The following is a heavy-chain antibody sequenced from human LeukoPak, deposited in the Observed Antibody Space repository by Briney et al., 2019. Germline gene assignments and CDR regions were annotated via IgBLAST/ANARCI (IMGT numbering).Heavy chain of an antibody. Sequence: PGGSLRLSCAASGFTFDDYAMHWVRQAPGKGLEWVSGISWNSGSIGYADSVKGRVTISRDNAKNSLYLQMNSLRAEDTALYYCAKARYSPDYWGQGTLVTVSS. CDR1: GFTFDDYA. CDR2: ISWNSGSI. CDR3: AKARYSPDY. V-gene: IGHV3-9*01. J-gene: IGHJ4*02. D-gene: IGHD6-13*01.